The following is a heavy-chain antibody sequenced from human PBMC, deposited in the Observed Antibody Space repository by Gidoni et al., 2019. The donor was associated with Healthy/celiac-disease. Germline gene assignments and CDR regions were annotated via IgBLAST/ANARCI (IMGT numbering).Heavy chain of an antibody. CDR1: GFALVDYA. Sequence: EVQLVESGGGLVQTGRSMRLSCTASGFALVDYARRWFRQAPGKGVEWLGFIRSKAYGWTTEYAASVKGRFTISRDDSKSIAYLQMNSLKTEYTAVYYCTRENDFWSGQSFDYWGQGTLVTVSS. V-gene: IGHV3-49*03. CDR3: TRENDFWSGQSFDY. CDR2: IRSKAYGWTT. J-gene: IGHJ4*02. D-gene: IGHD3-3*01.